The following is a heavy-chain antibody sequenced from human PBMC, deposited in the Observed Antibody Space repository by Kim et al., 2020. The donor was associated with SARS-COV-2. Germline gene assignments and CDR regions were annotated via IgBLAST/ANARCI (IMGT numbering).Heavy chain of an antibody. D-gene: IGHD3-16*01. CDR3: TTRFGGAPRGFDY. V-gene: IGHV3-15*01. CDR1: GFTFSNAW. CDR2: IKSKTDGGTT. Sequence: GGSLRLSCAASGFTFSNAWMSWVRQAPGKGLEWVGRIKSKTDGGTTDYAAPVKGRFTISRDDSKNTLYLQMNSLKTEDTAVYYCTTRFGGAPRGFDYWGQGTLVTVSS. J-gene: IGHJ4*02.